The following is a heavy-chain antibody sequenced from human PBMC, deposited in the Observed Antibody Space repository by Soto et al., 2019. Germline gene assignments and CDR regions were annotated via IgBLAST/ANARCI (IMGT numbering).Heavy chain of an antibody. CDR3: ARDISMVRD. CDR1: GYTFSNYG. J-gene: IGHJ4*02. Sequence: QVPLVQSGAEVKKPGASVKVSCKTSGYTFSNYGITWVRQAPGQGLEWMGWISGYNGNTNYAQKLQGRVTMTTDTSTSTAYMELRSLRSDATAIYYCARDISMVRDWGQGTLVTVSS. D-gene: IGHD3-10*01. V-gene: IGHV1-18*01. CDR2: ISGYNGNT.